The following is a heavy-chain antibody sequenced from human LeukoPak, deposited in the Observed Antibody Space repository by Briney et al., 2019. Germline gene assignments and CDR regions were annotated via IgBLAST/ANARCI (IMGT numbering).Heavy chain of an antibody. CDR2: IRYDGSNK. V-gene: IGHV3-30*02. D-gene: IGHD2-2*01. CDR3: AKVVAVPYYFDY. J-gene: IGHJ4*02. CDR1: GFTFSSYG. Sequence: GGSLRLSCAASGFTFSSYGMHWVRQAPGKGLEWVAFIRYDGSNKYYADSVKGRFTISRDNSKNTLYLQMNSLRAEDTAVYYCAKVVAVPYYFDYWGQGTLVTVSS.